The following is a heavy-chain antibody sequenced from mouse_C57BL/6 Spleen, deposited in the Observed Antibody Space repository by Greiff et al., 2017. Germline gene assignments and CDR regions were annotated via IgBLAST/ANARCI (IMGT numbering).Heavy chain of an antibody. V-gene: IGHV1-64*01. J-gene: IGHJ3*01. CDR1: GYTFTSYW. CDR2: IHPNSGST. CDR3: AGPALTGTWEFAY. Sequence: QVQLQQSGAELVKPGASVKLSCKASGYTFTSYWMHWVKQRPGQGLEWIGMIHPNSGSTNYNEKFKSKATLTVDKSSSTAYMQLSSLTSEDSAVYYCAGPALTGTWEFAYWGQGTLVTVSA. D-gene: IGHD4-1*01.